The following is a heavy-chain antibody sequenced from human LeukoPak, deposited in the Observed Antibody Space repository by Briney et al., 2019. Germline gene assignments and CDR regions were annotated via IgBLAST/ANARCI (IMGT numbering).Heavy chain of an antibody. V-gene: IGHV3-7*01. CDR3: ARALWFGETFPAY. Sequence: GGSLRLSCAASGFTFSSYWMSWVRQAPGEGLEWEANIKQDGSEKYYVDSVKGRFTISRDNAKNSLYLQMNSLRAEDTAVYYCARALWFGETFPAYWGQGTLVTVSS. D-gene: IGHD3-10*01. CDR2: IKQDGSEK. J-gene: IGHJ4*02. CDR1: GFTFSSYW.